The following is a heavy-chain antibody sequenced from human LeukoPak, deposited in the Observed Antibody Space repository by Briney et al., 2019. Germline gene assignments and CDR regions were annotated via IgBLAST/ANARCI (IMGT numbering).Heavy chain of an antibody. CDR2: INPNSGGT. J-gene: IGHJ4*02. CDR3: ARAGTVTTFFDY. Sequence: GASVKVSCKASGYTFTGYYMHWVRQAPGQGLEWMGWINPNSGGTNYAQKFQGRVTMTRDTSISTAYMELSSLRSEDTAVYYCARAGTVTTFFDYWGQGTLVTVSS. CDR1: GYTFTGYY. V-gene: IGHV1-2*02. D-gene: IGHD4-17*01.